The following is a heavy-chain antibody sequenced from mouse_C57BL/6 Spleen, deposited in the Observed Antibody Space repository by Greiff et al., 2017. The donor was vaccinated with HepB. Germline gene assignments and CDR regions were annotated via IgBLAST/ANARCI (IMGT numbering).Heavy chain of an antibody. J-gene: IGHJ4*01. V-gene: IGHV14-3*01. CDR2: IDPANGNT. D-gene: IGHD1-1*01. CDR1: GFNIKNTY. Sequence: VHVKQSVAELVRPGASVKLSCTASGFNIKNTYMHWVKQRPEQGLEWIGRIDPANGNTKYAPKFQGKATIPADTSSNTAYLQLSSLTSEDTAIYYCARSFTTVVDYYAMDYWGQGTSVTVSS. CDR3: ARSFTTVVDYYAMDY.